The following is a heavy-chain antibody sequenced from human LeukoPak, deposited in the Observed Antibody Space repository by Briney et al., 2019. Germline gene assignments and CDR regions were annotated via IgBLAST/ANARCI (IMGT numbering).Heavy chain of an antibody. CDR2: IFYSGGS. J-gene: IGHJ3*02. CDR3: ARLGSTFDI. CDR1: GGSISSYY. D-gene: IGHD2-2*01. V-gene: IGHV4-59*08. Sequence: SGTLSLTCTVSGGSISSYYLTWIRQPPGKGLEWIGYIFYSGGSNYNPSLKSRVTISVDTSKNHFSLKLSSVTAADTAVYYCARLGSTFDIWGQGTMVTVSS.